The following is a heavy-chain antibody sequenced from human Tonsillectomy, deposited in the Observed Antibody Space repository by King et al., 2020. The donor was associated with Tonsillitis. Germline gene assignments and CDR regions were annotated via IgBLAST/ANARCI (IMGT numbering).Heavy chain of an antibody. CDR2: IYPSGPT. J-gene: IGHJ4*02. CDR3: ARNRDYGDYVDF. Sequence: VQLQESGPGLVRPSQTLSLICSVSGASLTSGGYFWSWIRQHPDKGLEWIGSIYPSGPTYHTPSLRSGLFMSVDTSKNQFSLRLTSVTAADTAVYYCARNRDYGDYVDFWGQGTLVAVSS. D-gene: IGHD4-17*01. V-gene: IGHV4-31*03. CDR1: GASLTSGGYF.